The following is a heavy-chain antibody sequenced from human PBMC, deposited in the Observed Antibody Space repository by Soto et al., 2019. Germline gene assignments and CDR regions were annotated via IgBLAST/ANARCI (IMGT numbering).Heavy chain of an antibody. D-gene: IGHD1-26*01. Sequence: SETLSLTCTVSGDSISSVDHYWGWIRQPPGKGLEWMGYIYHSGSTHYNPSLNSRLTISIDTSTNRFSLNLTSVTAADTAVYFCARLRWETENNWFDPWGQGALVTVSS. V-gene: IGHV4-30-4*01. J-gene: IGHJ5*02. CDR3: ARLRWETENNWFDP. CDR1: GDSISSVDHY. CDR2: IYHSGST.